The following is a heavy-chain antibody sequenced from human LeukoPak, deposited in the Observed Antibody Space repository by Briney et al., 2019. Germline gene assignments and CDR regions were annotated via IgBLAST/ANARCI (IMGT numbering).Heavy chain of an antibody. CDR3: ARLYCGGDCPSLHYYGMDV. V-gene: IGHV3-33*01. J-gene: IGHJ6*02. CDR1: GFTFSSHG. D-gene: IGHD2-21*02. Sequence: GSLRLSCAASGFTFSSHGMHWVRQAPARGLEGVTVIWYDGSNKYYADSVKGRFTISRDNSKNTLYLQMNSMRAEDTAVYYCARLYCGGDCPSLHYYGMDVWGQGTTVTVSS. CDR2: IWYDGSNK.